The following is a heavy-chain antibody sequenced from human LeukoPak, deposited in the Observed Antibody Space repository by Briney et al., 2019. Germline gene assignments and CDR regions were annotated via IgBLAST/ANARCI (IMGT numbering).Heavy chain of an antibody. J-gene: IGHJ3*02. Sequence: GGSLRLSCAASGFTFSSYGMHWVRQAPGKGLEWVAFIRYDGSNKYYADSVKGRFTISRDNSKNTLYLQMNSLRAEDTAVYYCAKGGYCRPTVCAFDIWGQGTMVTVSS. CDR2: IRYDGSNK. D-gene: IGHD2-15*01. V-gene: IGHV3-30*02. CDR3: AKGGYCRPTVCAFDI. CDR1: GFTFSSYG.